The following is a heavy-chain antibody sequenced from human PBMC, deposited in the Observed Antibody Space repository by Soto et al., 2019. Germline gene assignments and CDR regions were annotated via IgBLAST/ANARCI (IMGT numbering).Heavy chain of an antibody. D-gene: IGHD3-3*01. CDR2: IIPIFGTA. V-gene: IGHV1-69*13. CDR1: GGTFSSYA. J-gene: IGHJ6*02. CDR3: ARGMNYDFWSGYYKGGVDEDYYYGMDV. Sequence: GASVKVSCKASGGTFSSYAISWVRQAPGQGLEWMGGIIPIFGTANYAQKFQGRVTITADESTSTAYMELSSLRSEDTAVYYCARGMNYDFWSGYYKGGVDEDYYYGMDVWGQGTTVTVSS.